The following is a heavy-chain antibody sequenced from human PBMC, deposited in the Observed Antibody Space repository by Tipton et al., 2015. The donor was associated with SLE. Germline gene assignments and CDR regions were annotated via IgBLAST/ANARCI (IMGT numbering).Heavy chain of an antibody. CDR3: AREGSGGYFQH. D-gene: IGHD6-19*01. CDR2: IYYSGST. Sequence: TLSLTCTVSGGSISSSSYYWSWIRQPPGKGLEWIGYIYYSGSTNYNPSPKSRVTISVDTSKNQFSLKLSSVTAADTAVYYCAREGSGGYFQHWGQGTLVTVSS. V-gene: IGHV4-61*01. CDR1: GGSISSSSYY. J-gene: IGHJ1*01.